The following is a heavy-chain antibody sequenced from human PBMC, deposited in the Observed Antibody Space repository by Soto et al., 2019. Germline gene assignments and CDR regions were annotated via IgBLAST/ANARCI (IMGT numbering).Heavy chain of an antibody. CDR1: GYSFTSYW. D-gene: IGHD3-10*01. CDR2: IYPGDSDT. Sequence: GESLKISCKGSGYSFTSYWIGWVRQMPGKGLEWMGIIYPGDSDTRYSPSFQGQVTISADKSISTAYLQWSSLKASDTAMYYCARGGGVRGVIYYYYGMDVWGHGTTVTVSS. J-gene: IGHJ6*02. V-gene: IGHV5-51*01. CDR3: ARGGGVRGVIYYYYGMDV.